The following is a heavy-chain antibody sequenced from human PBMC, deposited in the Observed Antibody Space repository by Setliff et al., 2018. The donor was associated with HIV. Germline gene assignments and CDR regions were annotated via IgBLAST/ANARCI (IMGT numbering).Heavy chain of an antibody. J-gene: IGHJ3*02. D-gene: IGHD2-15*01. Sequence: ASVKVSCKTAGYTYTDYYMHWVRQAPGQGLEWMGRINANRGGTSYAQKFQGRVTMTRDTSISTGYMELSRLTSDDTAVYYCAGDVVVPAATPDDAFDIWRRGTMGTV. V-gene: IGHV1-2*06. CDR1: GYTYTDYY. CDR3: AGDVVVPAATPDDAFDI. CDR2: INANRGGT.